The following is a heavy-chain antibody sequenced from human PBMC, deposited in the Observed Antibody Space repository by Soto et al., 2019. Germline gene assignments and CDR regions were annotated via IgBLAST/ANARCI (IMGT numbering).Heavy chain of an antibody. Sequence: SETLSLTCTVSGGSISSYYWGWIRQPAGKGLEWIGRIYTSGSTNYNPSLKSRVTMSVDTSKNQFSLKLSSVTAADTAVYYCARACSSNSCYDVFDYWGQGTLVTVSS. CDR3: ARACSSNSCYDVFDY. CDR1: GGSISSYY. D-gene: IGHD2-2*01. J-gene: IGHJ4*02. CDR2: IYTSGST. V-gene: IGHV4-4*07.